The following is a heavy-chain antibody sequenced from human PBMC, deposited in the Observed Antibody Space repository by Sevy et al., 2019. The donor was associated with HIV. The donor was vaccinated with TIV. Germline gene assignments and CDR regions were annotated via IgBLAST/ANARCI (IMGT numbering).Heavy chain of an antibody. CDR1: GFTFSSYS. J-gene: IGHJ6*02. Sequence: GGSLRLSCAASGFTFSSYSMNWVRQAPGKGLEWVSSISSSSYIYYADSVKGRFTISRDNAKNSLYLQMNSLRAEDTAVYYCAGHQGGYYDFWSGYPYYYYGMDVWGQGTTVTVSS. CDR3: AGHQGGYYDFWSGYPYYYYGMDV. CDR2: ISSSSYI. V-gene: IGHV3-21*01. D-gene: IGHD3-3*01.